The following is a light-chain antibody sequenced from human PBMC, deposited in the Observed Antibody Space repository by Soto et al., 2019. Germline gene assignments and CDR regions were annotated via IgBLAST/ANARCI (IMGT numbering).Light chain of an antibody. CDR3: SSFAGSNNFPYV. J-gene: IGLJ1*01. CDR2: RNN. V-gene: IGLV1-44*01. CDR1: SSNIGSKT. Sequence: QSVLTQPPSASATPGQRVTISCSGSSSNIGSKTVNWYQQLPGTAPKLLIFRNNQRPSGVPDRFSDSKSGNTASLTVSGLQAEDESDYYCSSFAGSNNFPYVFGTGTKVTVL.